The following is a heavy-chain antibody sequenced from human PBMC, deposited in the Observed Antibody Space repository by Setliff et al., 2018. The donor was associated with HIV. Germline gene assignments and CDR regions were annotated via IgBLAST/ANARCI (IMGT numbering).Heavy chain of an antibody. CDR2: ISSSGST. CDR3: ARFPTVVTAPGF. CDR1: GGSVNIFY. D-gene: IGHD2-21*02. Sequence: SKTLSLTCTVSGGSVNIFYWSWIRQPAGKGLEWIGRISSSGSTTYNPSLKSRVSMSIDTSRNQFSLKLTSVTAADTAVYFCARFPTVVTAPGFWGRGTLVTVSS. J-gene: IGHJ4*02. V-gene: IGHV4-4*07.